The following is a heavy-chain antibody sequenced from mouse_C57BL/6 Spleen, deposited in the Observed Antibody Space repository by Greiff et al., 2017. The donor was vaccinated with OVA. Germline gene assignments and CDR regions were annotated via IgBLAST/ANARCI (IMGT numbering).Heavy chain of an antibody. CDR3: AREIYYDYDYFDY. J-gene: IGHJ2*01. CDR1: GYTFTSYW. D-gene: IGHD2-4*01. V-gene: IGHV1-55*01. CDR2: IYPGSGST. Sequence: QVQLQQPGAELVKPGASVKMSCKASGYTFTSYWITWVKQRPGQGLEWIGDIYPGSGSTNYNEKFKSKATLTVDTSASTAYMQLSRLTSEDSAVYYGAREIYYDYDYFDYWGQGTTLTVSS.